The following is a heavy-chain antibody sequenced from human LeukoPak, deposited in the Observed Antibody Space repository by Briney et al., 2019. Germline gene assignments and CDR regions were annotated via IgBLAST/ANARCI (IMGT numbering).Heavy chain of an antibody. CDR1: GFTFSSYS. J-gene: IGHJ5*02. D-gene: IGHD6-13*01. Sequence: PGGSLRLSCAVSGFTFSSYSMNWVRQAPGKGLEWVSAISGSGGSTYYADSVKGRFTISRDNSKNTLYLQMNSLRAEDTAVYYCAKDEGLGIAAAGSPWGQGTLVTVSS. CDR3: AKDEGLGIAAAGSP. CDR2: ISGSGGST. V-gene: IGHV3-23*01.